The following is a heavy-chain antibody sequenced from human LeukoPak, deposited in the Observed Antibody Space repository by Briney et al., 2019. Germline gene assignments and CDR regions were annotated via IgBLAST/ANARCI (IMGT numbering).Heavy chain of an antibody. CDR3: ARGYRSSWYQVDY. Sequence: PSETLSLTCTVSGGSVSSGSYFWSWIRQPPGKGLEWIGFIYYNGNTNSSPSLKSRVTISVDTSKSRFSLKLTSVTAADTAVYYCARGYRSSWYQVDYWGQGTLVTVSS. CDR2: IYYNGNT. D-gene: IGHD6-13*01. V-gene: IGHV4-61*01. J-gene: IGHJ4*02. CDR1: GGSVSSGSYF.